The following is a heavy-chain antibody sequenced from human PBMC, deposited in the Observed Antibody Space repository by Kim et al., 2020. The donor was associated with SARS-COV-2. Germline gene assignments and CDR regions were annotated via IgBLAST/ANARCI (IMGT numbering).Heavy chain of an antibody. V-gene: IGHV3-64D*08. D-gene: IGHD6-13*01. J-gene: IGHJ3*02. CDR3: ALAYNSSWDGDALDT. CDR2: ILNNGVTT. Sequence: GGYLRLSCSASGFIFRSYPMHWVRQAPGKGLDYVAIILNNGVTTYYADSVKGRFTVSRDNSKNTLSLEMSSLRTEDTALYYCALAYNSSWDGDALDTWG. CDR1: GFIFRSYP.